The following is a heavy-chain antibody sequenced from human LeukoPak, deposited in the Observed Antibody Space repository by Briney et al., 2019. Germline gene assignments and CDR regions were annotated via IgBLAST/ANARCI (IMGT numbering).Heavy chain of an antibody. Sequence: GGSLLLSCAASGFTFISYAMSWVRQAPGKGLEWVSAISGSGGSTYYADSVKGRFTISRDNSKNTLYLQMNSLRAEDTAVYYCAKGSFAGTTGFFDYWGQGTLVTVSS. CDR2: ISGSGGST. J-gene: IGHJ4*02. CDR3: AKGSFAGTTGFFDY. V-gene: IGHV3-23*01. D-gene: IGHD1-1*01. CDR1: GFTFISYA.